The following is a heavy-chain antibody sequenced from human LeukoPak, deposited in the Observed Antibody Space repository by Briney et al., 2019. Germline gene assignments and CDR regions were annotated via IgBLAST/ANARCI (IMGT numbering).Heavy chain of an antibody. CDR2: IYYSGST. Sequence: SETLSLTCTVSGGSINSYFWSWSRQPPGKGLEWIGYIYYSGSTYYNPSLKSRVTISVDTSKNQFSLKLSSVTAADTAVYYCARVTITSAFDIWGQGTVVTVSS. CDR3: ARVTITSAFDI. V-gene: IGHV4-30-4*01. CDR1: GGSINSYF. D-gene: IGHD4/OR15-4a*01. J-gene: IGHJ3*02.